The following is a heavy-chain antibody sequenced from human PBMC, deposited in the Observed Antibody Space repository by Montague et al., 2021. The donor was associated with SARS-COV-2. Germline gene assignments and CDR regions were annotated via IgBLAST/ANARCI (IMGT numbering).Heavy chain of an antibody. CDR3: ARDHYDILTGYYNWFDP. Sequence: PALVEPTQTLTLTCTFSGFSLSTSGMCVSWIRQPPGKALEWLARIDWDDDKYYSTSLKTRLTISKDTSKNQVVLTMTNMDPVDTATYYCARDHYDILTGYYNWFDPWGQGTLVTVSS. CDR2: IDWDDDK. D-gene: IGHD3-9*01. J-gene: IGHJ5*02. V-gene: IGHV2-70*11. CDR1: GFSLSTSGMC.